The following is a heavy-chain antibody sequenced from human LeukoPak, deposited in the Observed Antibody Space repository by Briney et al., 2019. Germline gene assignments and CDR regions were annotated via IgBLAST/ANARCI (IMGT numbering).Heavy chain of an antibody. J-gene: IGHJ4*02. CDR1: GGSISGYY. CDR3: ARGAGDYVGVLDY. CDR2: IYYSGST. D-gene: IGHD4-17*01. Sequence: PSETLSLTCTVSGGSISGYYWSWIRQPPGKGLEWIGEIYYSGSTNYNPSLKSRVTISVDTSKNQFSLKLTSVTAADTAVYYCARGAGDYVGVLDYWGQGTLVTVSS. V-gene: IGHV4-59*01.